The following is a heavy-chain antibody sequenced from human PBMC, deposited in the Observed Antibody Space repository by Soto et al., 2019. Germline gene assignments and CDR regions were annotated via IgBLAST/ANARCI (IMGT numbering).Heavy chain of an antibody. CDR2: INSDGSST. CDR1: GFTFSSYW. Sequence: EVQLVESGGGLVQPGGSLRLSCAASGFTFSSYWMHWVRQAPGKGLVWVSRINSDGSSTSYADSVKGRFTISRDNAKNTLNLQMNSLRAEDTAVYYCARGTPYSSGYSYVVYWGQGTLVTVSS. J-gene: IGHJ4*02. CDR3: ARGTPYSSGYSYVVY. V-gene: IGHV3-74*01. D-gene: IGHD3-22*01.